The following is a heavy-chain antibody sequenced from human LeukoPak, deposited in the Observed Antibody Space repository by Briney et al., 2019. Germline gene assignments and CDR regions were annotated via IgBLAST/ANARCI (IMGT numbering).Heavy chain of an antibody. CDR3: ARRNYYDSSGYIDY. J-gene: IGHJ4*02. CDR2: IPYGGSNK. V-gene: IGHV3-30-3*01. CDR1: GFTFDDYA. D-gene: IGHD3-22*01. Sequence: GGSLRLSCAASGFTFDDYAMHWVRQAPGKGLEWVAVIPYGGSNKYYADSVKGRFTISRDNSKNTLYLQMNSLRAEDTAVYYCARRNYYDSSGYIDYWGQGTLVTVSS.